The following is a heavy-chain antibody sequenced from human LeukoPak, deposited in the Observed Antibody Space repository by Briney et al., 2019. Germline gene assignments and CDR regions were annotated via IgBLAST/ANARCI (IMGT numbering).Heavy chain of an antibody. CDR1: GFTFSSYG. J-gene: IGHJ4*02. D-gene: IGHD1-26*01. CDR2: IRYDGSNK. CDR3: AKDLSGSYSRGFDY. V-gene: IGHV3-30*02. Sequence: GGSLRLSCAASGFTFSSYGMHWVRQAPGKGLEWVAFIRYDGSNKYYADSVKGRFTISRDNSKNTLYLQMNSLRAEDTAVYYCAKDLSGSYSRGFDYWGQGTLVTVSS.